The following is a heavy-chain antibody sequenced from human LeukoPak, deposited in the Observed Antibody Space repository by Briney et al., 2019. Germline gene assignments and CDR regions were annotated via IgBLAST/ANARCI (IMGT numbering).Heavy chain of an antibody. CDR3: ARGGVLKSVDY. Sequence: SETLSLTCTVSGYSISSGYYWGWIRQPPGKGLEWIGRIYTSGSTNYNPSLKSRVTISVDTSKNQFSLKLSSVTAADTAVYYCARGGVLKSVDYWGQGTLVTVSS. CDR1: GYSISSGYY. CDR2: IYTSGST. D-gene: IGHD3-16*01. V-gene: IGHV4-38-2*02. J-gene: IGHJ4*02.